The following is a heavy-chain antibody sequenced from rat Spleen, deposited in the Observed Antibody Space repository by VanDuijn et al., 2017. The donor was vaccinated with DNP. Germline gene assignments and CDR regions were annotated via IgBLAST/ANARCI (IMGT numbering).Heavy chain of an antibody. CDR3: ATVVVTGSLDY. CDR1: GFSLTSNG. J-gene: IGHJ2*01. Sequence: QVQLEESGPGLMQPSETLSLTCTVSGFSLTSNGVGWVRQPLGKGLVWMGTIWAGETTHYNSAVQSRLSISRDTSKRQVFLKMNSLQPEDTGTYYCATVVVTGSLDYWGQGVMVTVSS. CDR2: IWAGETT. V-gene: IGHV2-72*01. D-gene: IGHD5-1*01.